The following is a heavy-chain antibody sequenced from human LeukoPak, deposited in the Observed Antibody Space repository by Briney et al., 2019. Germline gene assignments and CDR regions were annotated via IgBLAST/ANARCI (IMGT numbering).Heavy chain of an antibody. CDR3: ARVTRDYDILTGYYTARWFDP. D-gene: IGHD3-9*01. CDR2: IYYSGIT. Sequence: PSETLSLTCTVSGGSISSYYWTWIRQPPGKGLEWIGYIYYSGITNYNPSLKSRVTISVDTSKNQFSLKLSSVTAADTAVYYCARVTRDYDILTGYYTARWFDPWGQGTLVTVSS. V-gene: IGHV4-59*01. CDR1: GGSISSYY. J-gene: IGHJ5*02.